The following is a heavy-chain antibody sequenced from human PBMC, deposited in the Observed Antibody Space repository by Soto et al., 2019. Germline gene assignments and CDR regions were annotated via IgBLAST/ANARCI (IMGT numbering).Heavy chain of an antibody. D-gene: IGHD2-21*02. CDR3: ARTYCAADCPRRDFDS. Sequence: ASVKVSCKASGYILSSYNMHWVRQAPGQGLEWMGIINPSGGRTSYAQKFQDRVTMTRDTSTNTVYMELSSLRSDDTAVYYCARTYCAADCPRRDFDSWGQGTLVTVS. CDR2: INPSGGRT. V-gene: IGHV1-46*01. CDR1: GYILSSYN. J-gene: IGHJ4*02.